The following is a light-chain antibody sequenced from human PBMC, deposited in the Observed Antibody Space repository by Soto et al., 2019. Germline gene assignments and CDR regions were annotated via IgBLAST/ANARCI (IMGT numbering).Light chain of an antibody. Sequence: VVLTQSPGTLSVSPGERATLSCRASQSISSNYLTWYRQKPGQAPSLVIYGTSSRATGIPDRFSGSGSGTDFTFTITRLEPEDSAVYFCQLCGTSHAFGQGTKVEI. CDR1: QSISSNY. CDR2: GTS. J-gene: IGKJ1*01. V-gene: IGKV3-20*01. CDR3: QLCGTSHA.